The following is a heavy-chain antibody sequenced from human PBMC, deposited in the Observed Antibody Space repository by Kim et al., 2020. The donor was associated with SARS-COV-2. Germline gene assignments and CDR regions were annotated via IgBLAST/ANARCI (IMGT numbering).Heavy chain of an antibody. V-gene: IGHV1-18*04. CDR1: GYTFTSYG. CDR2: ISAYNGNT. D-gene: IGHD3-22*01. CDR3: ARDDKAYYYDSSGFDY. Sequence: ASVKVSCKASGYTFTSYGISWVRQAPGQGLEWMGWISAYNGNTNYAQKLQGRVTMTTDTSTSTAYMELRSLRSDDTAVYYCARDDKAYYYDSSGFDYWGQGTLVTVSS. J-gene: IGHJ4*02.